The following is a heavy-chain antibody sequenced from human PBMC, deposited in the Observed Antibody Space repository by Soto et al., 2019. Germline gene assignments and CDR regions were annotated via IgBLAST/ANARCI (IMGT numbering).Heavy chain of an antibody. CDR2: INSDGSST. J-gene: IGHJ6*02. CDR1: GFTFSSYW. CDR3: ARVGYYYGMDV. Sequence: GESLKISCAASGFTFSSYWMHWVRQAPGKGLVWVSRINSDGSSTSYADSVKGRFTISRDNAKNTLYLQMNSLRAEDTAVYYCARVGYYYGMDVWGQGTTVTVSS. V-gene: IGHV3-74*01.